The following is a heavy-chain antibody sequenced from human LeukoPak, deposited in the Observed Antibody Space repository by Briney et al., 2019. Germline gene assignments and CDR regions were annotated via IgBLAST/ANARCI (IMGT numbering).Heavy chain of an antibody. J-gene: IGHJ3*02. V-gene: IGHV3-21*01. Sequence: GGSLRLSCAASGFTFRSYSMNWVRQAPGKGLEWVSSISSSSSYIYYADSVKGRFTISRDNAKNSLYKLMNSLRAEDTAVYYCARDWVDGGNRAFDIWGQGTMVTVSS. CDR3: ARDWVDGGNRAFDI. CDR1: GFTFRSYS. D-gene: IGHD4-23*01. CDR2: ISSSSSYI.